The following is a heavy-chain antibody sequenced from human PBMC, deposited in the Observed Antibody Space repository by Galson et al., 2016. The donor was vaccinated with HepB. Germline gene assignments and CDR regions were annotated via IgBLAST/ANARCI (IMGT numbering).Heavy chain of an antibody. CDR1: GFTFSTSA. V-gene: IGHV3-30*03. CDR2: ISYDGSNK. J-gene: IGHJ4*02. D-gene: IGHD3-9*01. Sequence: SLRLSCAASGFTFSTSAMHWVRQAPGKGLEWVAVISYDGSNKYYGESVKARFTISRDNSKNTVYLQMNSLRAEDTAVYYCALRFDWLPSETGYWGQGTLVTVSS. CDR3: ALRFDWLPSETGY.